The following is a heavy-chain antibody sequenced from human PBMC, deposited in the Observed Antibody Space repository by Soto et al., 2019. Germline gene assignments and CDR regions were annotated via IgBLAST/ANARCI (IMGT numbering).Heavy chain of an antibody. D-gene: IGHD2-15*01. CDR3: ARDHRYCSGSSCRPYYYYYGMDV. Sequence: PGGSLRLSCAASGFTFSSYSMNWVRQAPGRGLEWVAAISGTSDYVYYADSVKGRFTISRDNAKTSLYIQMNSPRAEDTAVYCCARDHRYCSGSSCRPYYYYYGMDVWGQGTTVTV. CDR2: ISGTSDYV. V-gene: IGHV3-21*01. J-gene: IGHJ6*02. CDR1: GFTFSSYS.